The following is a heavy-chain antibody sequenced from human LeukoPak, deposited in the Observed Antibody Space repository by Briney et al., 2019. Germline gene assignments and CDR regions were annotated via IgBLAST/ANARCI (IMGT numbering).Heavy chain of an antibody. D-gene: IGHD4-17*01. CDR1: GGSISSGTYY. J-gene: IGHJ3*02. Sequence: SETLSLTCTVSGGSISSGTYYWSWIRKPAGKGLEWIGRIYNSGSTKYNPSLKSQVTMSVDTSKNQFSLKLSSVTAADTAVYYCARDTTVTKDAFDIWGQGTMVTVSS. CDR2: IYNSGST. CDR3: ARDTTVTKDAFDI. V-gene: IGHV4-61*02.